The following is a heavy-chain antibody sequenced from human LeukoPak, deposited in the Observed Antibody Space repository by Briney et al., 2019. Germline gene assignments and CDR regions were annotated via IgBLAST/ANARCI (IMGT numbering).Heavy chain of an antibody. CDR1: GFTFSSYS. J-gene: IGHJ6*03. V-gene: IGHV3-21*01. D-gene: IGHD2-2*02. Sequence: GGSLRLSCAASGFTFSSYSMNWVRQAPGKGLEWVSSISSSSSYIYYADSAKGRFTISRDNAKNSLYLQMNSLRAEDTAVYYCARDSGYSPLYYYYYMDVWGKGTTVTVSS. CDR2: ISSSSSYI. CDR3: ARDSGYSPLYYYYYMDV.